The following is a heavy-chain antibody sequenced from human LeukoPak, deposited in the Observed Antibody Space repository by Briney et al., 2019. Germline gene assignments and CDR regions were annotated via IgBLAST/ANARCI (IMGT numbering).Heavy chain of an antibody. D-gene: IGHD2-2*01. CDR2: ISYDGSYK. CDR1: GFTFSSYG. CDR3: AKDREYCSSTSCFNWFDP. V-gene: IGHV3-30*18. J-gene: IGHJ5*02. Sequence: GGSLRLSCAASGFTFSSYGMHWVRQAPGKGLEWVALISYDGSYKYYTDSVKGRFTISRDNSMNTLYLQMNSLRAEDTAVYYCAKDREYCSSTSCFNWFDPWGQGTLVTVSS.